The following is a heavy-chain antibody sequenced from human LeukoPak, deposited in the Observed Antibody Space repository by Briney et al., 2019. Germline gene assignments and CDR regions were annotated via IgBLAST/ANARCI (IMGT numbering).Heavy chain of an antibody. V-gene: IGHV4-4*07. D-gene: IGHD2-15*01. CDR1: GGSINNYY. CDR3: ARGRYCSADICSGGDAFDI. J-gene: IGHJ3*02. CDR2: IYTRGST. Sequence: SEALSLTCTVSGGSINNYYWSWIRQPAGKGLEWIGRIYTRGSTNYNPSLKSRVTMSVDTPKNQFSLKLSSVTAADTAVYYCARGRYCSADICSGGDAFDIWGQGTMVSVSS.